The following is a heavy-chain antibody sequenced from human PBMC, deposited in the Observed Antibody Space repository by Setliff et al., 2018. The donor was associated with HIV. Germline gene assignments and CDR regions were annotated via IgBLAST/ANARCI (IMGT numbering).Heavy chain of an antibody. CDR3: ARGGYDYVWGSYRYPYYYYYMDV. V-gene: IGHV4-61*08. CDR2: IYYSGST. CDR1: GGSITSGDYH. D-gene: IGHD3-16*02. Sequence: PSETLSLTCTVSGGSITSGDYHWSWIRQPPGKGLEWIGYIYYSGSTNYNPSLKSRVTISVDTSKNQFSLKLSSVTAADTAVYYCARGGYDYVWGSYRYPYYYYYMDVWGKGTTVTAP. J-gene: IGHJ6*03.